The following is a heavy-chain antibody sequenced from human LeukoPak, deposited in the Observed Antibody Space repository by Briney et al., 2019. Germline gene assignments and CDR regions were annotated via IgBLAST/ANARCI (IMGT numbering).Heavy chain of an antibody. CDR3: ARDFTGGSFDY. CDR2: IFSSAST. D-gene: IGHD2-8*02. CDR1: GGSISSGGYY. Sequence: SETLSLTCTVSGGSISSGGYYWSWIRQHPGKGLEWIGSIFSSASTNYNPSLKSRVIISVDTSKNQFSLKLTSVTAADTAVYYCARDFTGGSFDYWGQGTLVTVSS. V-gene: IGHV4-31*03. J-gene: IGHJ4*02.